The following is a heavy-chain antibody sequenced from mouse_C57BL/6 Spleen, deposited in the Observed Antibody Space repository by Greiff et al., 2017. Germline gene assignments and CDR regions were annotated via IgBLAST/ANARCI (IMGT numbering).Heavy chain of an antibody. CDR1: GYTFTSYW. CDR3: AIRYGSSYDWYFDV. J-gene: IGHJ1*03. Sequence: QVQLQQPGAELVKPGASVKVSCKASGYTFTSYWMHGVKQRPGQGLEGIGRIHPSDSDTNYNQKFKGKATLTVDKSSSTAYMRLSSLTSGDSAVYYCAIRYGSSYDWYFDVWGTGTTVTVSS. D-gene: IGHD1-1*01. V-gene: IGHV1-74*01. CDR2: IHPSDSDT.